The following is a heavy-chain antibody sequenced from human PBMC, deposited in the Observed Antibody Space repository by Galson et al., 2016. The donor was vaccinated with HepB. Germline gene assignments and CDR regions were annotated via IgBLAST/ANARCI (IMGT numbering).Heavy chain of an antibody. D-gene: IGHD1-1*01. CDR3: ARGGATLIYYMDV. CDR1: DFTVSSNY. J-gene: IGHJ6*03. Sequence: SLRLSCAASDFTVSSNYMDWVRQAPGKGLEWVSVIYGDTYTYYADSVKGRFTISGDSSKNTLDLQLNSLRVEDTAVYYCARGGATLIYYMDVWGQGTTVTVSS. V-gene: IGHV3-53*01. CDR2: IYGDTYT.